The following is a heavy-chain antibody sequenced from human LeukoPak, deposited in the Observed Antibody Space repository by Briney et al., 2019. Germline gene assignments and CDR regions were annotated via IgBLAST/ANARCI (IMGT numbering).Heavy chain of an antibody. J-gene: IGHJ4*02. CDR2: IHPNGHDT. Sequence: ASVKVSCKASGYTFSDNHILWVRQAPGQGLEWMGGIHPNGHDTKYAQRFQGRMTMPPDTSTSTAYMELNRVTSDDTAVYYCAGHYGPGPVWGQGTLIAASS. D-gene: IGHD3-10*01. CDR3: AGHYGPGPV. V-gene: IGHV1-2*02. CDR1: GYTFSDNH.